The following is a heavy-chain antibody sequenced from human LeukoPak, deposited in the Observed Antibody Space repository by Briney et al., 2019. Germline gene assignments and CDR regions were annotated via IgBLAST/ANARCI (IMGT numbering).Heavy chain of an antibody. CDR2: IRYDGRSK. Sequence: PGGSLRLSCAASGFTFSSYGMHWVRQAPGKGLEWVAFIRYDGRSKYYADSVQGRFIISRDTSKNTLYLQMNSLKVEDTAVYYCAKDQDLYCSGGSCYSTLDCWGQGTLVTVSS. J-gene: IGHJ4*02. V-gene: IGHV3-30*02. CDR1: GFTFSSYG. CDR3: AKDQDLYCSGGSCYSTLDC. D-gene: IGHD2-15*01.